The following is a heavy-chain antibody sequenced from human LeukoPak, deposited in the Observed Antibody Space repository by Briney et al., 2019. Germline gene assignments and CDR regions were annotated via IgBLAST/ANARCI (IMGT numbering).Heavy chain of an antibody. CDR1: GYTLTELS. D-gene: IGHD3-22*01. CDR3: ATDHPYDSSGYYYL. V-gene: IGHV1-24*01. CDR2: FDPEDGET. J-gene: IGHJ4*02. Sequence: GASVKVSCKVSGYTLTELSMHWVRQAPGRELEWMGGFDPEDGETIYAQKFQGRVTMTEDTSTDTAYMELSSLRSEDTAVYYCATDHPYDSSGYYYLWGQGTLVTVSS.